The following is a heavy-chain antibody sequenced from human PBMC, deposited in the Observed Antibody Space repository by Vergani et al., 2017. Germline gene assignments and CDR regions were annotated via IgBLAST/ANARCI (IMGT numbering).Heavy chain of an antibody. D-gene: IGHD3-16*02. J-gene: IGHJ4*02. CDR2: INPNSGGT. Sequence: QVQLVQSGAEVKKPGSSVKVSCKASGYTFTGYYMHWVRQAPGQGLEWMGWINPNSGGTNYAQKFQGRVTMTRDTSISTAYMELSRLRSGDTAVYYCARAHDYVWGSYRYSLGFYVDYWGQGTLVTVSS. CDR1: GYTFTGYY. V-gene: IGHV1-2*02. CDR3: ARAHDYVWGSYRYSLGFYVDY.